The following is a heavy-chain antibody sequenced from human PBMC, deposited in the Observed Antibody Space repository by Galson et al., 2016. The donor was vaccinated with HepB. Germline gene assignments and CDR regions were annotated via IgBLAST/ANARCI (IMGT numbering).Heavy chain of an antibody. CDR2: INPSGGST. V-gene: IGHV1-46*01. CDR1: GYTFTSDY. J-gene: IGHJ4*02. D-gene: IGHD6-19*01. Sequence: SVKVSCKASGYTFTSDYMHWVRQAPGQGLEWMGMINPSGGSTTYAQKFQGRVTMTRDTSTSTVYMELSSLKSEDTAVYYCARGSNGWYVYWGQGTLVTVSS. CDR3: ARGSNGWYVY.